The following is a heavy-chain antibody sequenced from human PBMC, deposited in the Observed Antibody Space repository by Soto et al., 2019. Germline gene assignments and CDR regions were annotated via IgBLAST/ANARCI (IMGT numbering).Heavy chain of an antibody. CDR1: GGSISSGGYY. V-gene: IGHV4-31*03. J-gene: IGHJ5*02. CDR3: ARGSSAAAAWFDP. CDR2: IYYSGST. D-gene: IGHD6-13*01. Sequence: QVQLQESGPGLVKPSQTLSLTCNVSGGSISSGGYYWSWIRQHPGKGLEWIGYIYYSGSTYYNPSLKSRVTISVDTSKNQFSLKLSSVTAADTAVYYCARGSSAAAAWFDPWGQGTLVTVSS.